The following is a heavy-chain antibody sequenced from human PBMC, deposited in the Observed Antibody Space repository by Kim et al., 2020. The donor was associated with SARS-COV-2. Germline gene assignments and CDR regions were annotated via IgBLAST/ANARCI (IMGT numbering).Heavy chain of an antibody. D-gene: IGHD2-21*01. CDR1: GGSMTRYY. J-gene: IGHJ6*02. V-gene: IGHV4-59*01. Sequence: SETLSLTCTVSGGSMTRYYWSWIRQPPGKGLEWIGNIYYSGSTNHNPSLKSRVTISVDTSKNQFSLQLSSVTAADTAVYYCARDWGGYYYYGMDVWGQGTTVTVSS. CDR2: IYYSGST. CDR3: ARDWGGYYYYGMDV.